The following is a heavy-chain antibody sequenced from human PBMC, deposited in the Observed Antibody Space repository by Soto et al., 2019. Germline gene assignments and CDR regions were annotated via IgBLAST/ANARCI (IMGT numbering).Heavy chain of an antibody. D-gene: IGHD2-15*01. Sequence: GGSLRLSCAASGFTFTSYAMSWVRQAPGKGLEWVSSISSSSSYIYYADSVKGRFTISRDNAKNSLYLQMNSLRAEDTAVYYCASVPQPLGYCSGGSCYSVDYWGQGTLVTVSS. V-gene: IGHV3-21*01. CDR3: ASVPQPLGYCSGGSCYSVDY. J-gene: IGHJ4*02. CDR2: ISSSSSYI. CDR1: GFTFTSYA.